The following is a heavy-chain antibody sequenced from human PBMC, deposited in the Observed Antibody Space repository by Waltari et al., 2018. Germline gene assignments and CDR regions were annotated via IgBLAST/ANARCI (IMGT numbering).Heavy chain of an antibody. Sequence: EVQLVESGGGLVQPGGSLSFSCAASGFTFVSYWLHWVRQATGKGLVWVSCINGDGTTTKYADSVKGRFTISRDNAKNTLYLQMNSLRAEDTAVYYCARLTVVSNNDYWGQGTLVTVSS. V-gene: IGHV3-74*01. D-gene: IGHD1-20*01. CDR2: INGDGTTT. CDR1: GFTFVSYW. J-gene: IGHJ4*02. CDR3: ARLTVVSNNDY.